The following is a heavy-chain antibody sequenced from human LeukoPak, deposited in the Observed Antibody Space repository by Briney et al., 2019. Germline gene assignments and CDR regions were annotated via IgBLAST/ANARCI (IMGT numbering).Heavy chain of an antibody. CDR2: IYSDGSSY. V-gene: IGHV3-74*03. D-gene: IGHD1-26*01. CDR1: GFTFSSYW. Sequence: GGSLRPSCAASGFTFSSYWMHWVRQAPGKGLVWVSRIYSDGSSYTADSVKGRFTISRDSAKDTLYLQMNSLRVEDTAVYYCARGGGIYGLWDYWGQGTLVTVSS. J-gene: IGHJ4*02. CDR3: ARGGGIYGLWDY.